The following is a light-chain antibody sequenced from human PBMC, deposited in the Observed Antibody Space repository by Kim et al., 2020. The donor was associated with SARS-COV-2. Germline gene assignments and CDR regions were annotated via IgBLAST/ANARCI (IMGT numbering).Light chain of an antibody. CDR3: ASYTGTATVL. CDR1: SSDIGGYDS. V-gene: IGLV2-14*03. J-gene: IGLJ2*01. CDR2: DVN. Sequence: GQSITISCTGTSSDIGGYDSVSWYQQYPGKAPKLMIYDVNKRPSGISARFAASKSGNTASLTIFGLQPEDEADYYCASYTGTATVLFGGGTKLTIL.